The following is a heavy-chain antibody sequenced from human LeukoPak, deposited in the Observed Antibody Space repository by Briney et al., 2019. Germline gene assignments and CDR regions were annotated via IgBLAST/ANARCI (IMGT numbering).Heavy chain of an antibody. V-gene: IGHV3-73*01. J-gene: IGHJ4*02. CDR3: ARFEVGATLELDY. CDR1: GFTFSGSA. CDR2: IRSKANSYAA. Sequence: GGSLRLSCAASGFTFSGSAMHWVRQASGKGLEWVGRIRSKANSYAAAYAASVKGRFTISRDDSKNTAYLQMNSLKTEDTAVYYCARFEVGATLELDYWGQGTLVTVSS. D-gene: IGHD1-26*01.